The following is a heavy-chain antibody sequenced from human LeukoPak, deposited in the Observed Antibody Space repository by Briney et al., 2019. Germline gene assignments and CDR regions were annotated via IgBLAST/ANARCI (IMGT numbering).Heavy chain of an antibody. CDR1: GFTFSSYT. J-gene: IGHJ4*02. CDR3: ARALTSDSSGHRDY. V-gene: IGHV3-21*01. CDR2: ISSTSSYI. Sequence: PGGSLRLSCAASGFTFSSYTIHWVRQAPGKGLEWVSSISSTSSYIYYADSVKGRFTISRDDAKNSLYLQMNTLRAEDTAVYYCARALTSDSSGHRDYWGQGTLVTVSS. D-gene: IGHD3-22*01.